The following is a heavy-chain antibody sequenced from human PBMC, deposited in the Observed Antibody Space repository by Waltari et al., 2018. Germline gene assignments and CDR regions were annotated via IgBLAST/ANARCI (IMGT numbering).Heavy chain of an antibody. CDR3: ARDLGSRGPRGMDV. CDR2: ITSSSTYT. D-gene: IGHD2-2*01. CDR1: GFTFRSYR. J-gene: IGHJ6*02. Sequence: EVQLVESGGGLVKPGGSLRLSCAAPGFTFRSYRMNWVRQAPGKGLEWVSSITSSSTYTYYADSVKGRFTISRDNARNSLFVEMKSLRAEDTAVYYCARDLGSRGPRGMDVWGQGTTVIVS. V-gene: IGHV3-21*01.